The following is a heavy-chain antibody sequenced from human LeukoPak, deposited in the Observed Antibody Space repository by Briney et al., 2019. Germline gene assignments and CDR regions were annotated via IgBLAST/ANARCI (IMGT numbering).Heavy chain of an antibody. CDR1: GGSIRSYY. V-gene: IGHV4-59*08. CDR3: TRPGGIAAAEV. J-gene: IGHJ3*01. CDR2: IHYNGST. Sequence: SEILSLTCTVSGGSIRSYYWSWIRQPPGKGLEWIGYIHYNGSTNYNPSLKSRVTISLDTSKNQFSLKLSSVTAADMAVYYCTRPGGIAAAEVWGQGTMVTVSS. D-gene: IGHD6-13*01.